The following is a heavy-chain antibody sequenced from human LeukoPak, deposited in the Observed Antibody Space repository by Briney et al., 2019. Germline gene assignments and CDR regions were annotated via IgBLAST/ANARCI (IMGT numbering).Heavy chain of an antibody. V-gene: IGHV4-59*08. Sequence: SETLSLTCNVSGASVSSNYWSWIRQPPGKGLEWVGHISYSGGTKYNPSLQSRVTISIDTSKNQFSLNLSSVTAADTAVYYCARRVIMSAAGVPDTWLDPWGQGILVTVSS. CDR2: ISYSGGT. D-gene: IGHD2-8*01. J-gene: IGHJ5*02. CDR3: ARRVIMSAAGVPDTWLDP. CDR1: GASVSSNY.